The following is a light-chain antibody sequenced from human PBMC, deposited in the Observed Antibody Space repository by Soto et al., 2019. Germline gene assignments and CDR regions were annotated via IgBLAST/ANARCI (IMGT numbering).Light chain of an antibody. V-gene: IGKV3-20*01. Sequence: EIVLTQSPGTLSLSPGERATLSCRASQSVTNSYLAWYQQKPGQAPRLIIFGASNRATGIPDRFSGSGSGTDFTLTISRLEPEDFAVYYCQQYGGSPETFGQGTKVEIK. J-gene: IGKJ1*01. CDR2: GAS. CDR1: QSVTNSY. CDR3: QQYGGSPET.